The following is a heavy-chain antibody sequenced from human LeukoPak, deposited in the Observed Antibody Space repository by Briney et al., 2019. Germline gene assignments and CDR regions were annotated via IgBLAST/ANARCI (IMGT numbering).Heavy chain of an antibody. V-gene: IGHV3-30*18. CDR1: GFTFSSYG. CDR2: ISYDGSNK. Sequence: GGSLRLSCAASGFTFSSYGMHWVRQAPGKGLEWVAVISYDGSNKYYADSVKGRFTISRDNSKNTLYLQMNSLRAEDTAVYYCAKMVVAVDYWGQGTLVTVLS. J-gene: IGHJ4*02. CDR3: AKMVVAVDY. D-gene: IGHD2-15*01.